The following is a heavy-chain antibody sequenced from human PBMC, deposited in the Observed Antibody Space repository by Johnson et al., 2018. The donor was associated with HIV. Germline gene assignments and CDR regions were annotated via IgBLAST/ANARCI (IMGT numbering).Heavy chain of an antibody. Sequence: VQLVESGGGVVQPGRSLRLSCAASGFTFDDYAMHWVRQAPGKGLEWVSGISWNSGSTYYADSVKGRFTISRDNSKNSLYLQMNSLRAEDTALYYCAKDGGYGSGRWNAFDIWGQGTMVTVSS. CDR3: AKDGGYGSGRWNAFDI. CDR2: ISWNSGST. J-gene: IGHJ3*02. D-gene: IGHD3-10*01. V-gene: IGHV3-43D*03. CDR1: GFTFDDYA.